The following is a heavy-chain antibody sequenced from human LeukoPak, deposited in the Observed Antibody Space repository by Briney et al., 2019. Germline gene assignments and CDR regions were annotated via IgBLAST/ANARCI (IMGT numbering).Heavy chain of an antibody. D-gene: IGHD6-6*01. Sequence: TSETLSLTCTLSGGSISSYYWSWIRQPPGKGLEWVGYIYYSGSTNYNPSLKSRVTISVDTSKNQFSLKLSSVTAADTAVYYCARVEYSSSFDYWGQGTLVTVSS. V-gene: IGHV4-59*01. J-gene: IGHJ4*02. CDR2: IYYSGST. CDR3: ARVEYSSSFDY. CDR1: GGSISSYY.